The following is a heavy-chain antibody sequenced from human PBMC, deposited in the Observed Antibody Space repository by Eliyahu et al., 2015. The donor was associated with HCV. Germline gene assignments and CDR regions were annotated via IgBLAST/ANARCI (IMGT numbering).Heavy chain of an antibody. CDR2: INVSGST. CDR3: ARVLLRFQNWFDP. V-gene: IGHV4-4*07. CDR1: GGSISSYY. J-gene: IGHJ5*02. D-gene: IGHD3-3*01. Sequence: QVQLQESGPGLVKPSETLSLICTVSGGSISSYYWXWIRQPAGKGLEWIGRINVSGSTNYNPSLKSRVTMSVDTSKNQFSLKLNSVTAADTAVYYCARVLLRFQNWFDPWGQGTLVTVSS.